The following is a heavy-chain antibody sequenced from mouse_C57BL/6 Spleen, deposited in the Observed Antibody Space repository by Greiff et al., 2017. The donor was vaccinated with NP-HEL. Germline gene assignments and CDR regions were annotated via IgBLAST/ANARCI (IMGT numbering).Heavy chain of an antibody. Sequence: VQLQQSGPELVKPGASVKISCKASGYTFTDYYMNWVKQSHGKSLEWIGDINPNNGGTSYNQKFKGKATLTVDKSSSTAYMELRSLTSEDSAVYYCARDGITTVVGAMDYWGQGTSVTVSS. J-gene: IGHJ4*01. CDR3: ARDGITTVVGAMDY. V-gene: IGHV1-26*01. D-gene: IGHD1-1*01. CDR1: GYTFTDYY. CDR2: INPNNGGT.